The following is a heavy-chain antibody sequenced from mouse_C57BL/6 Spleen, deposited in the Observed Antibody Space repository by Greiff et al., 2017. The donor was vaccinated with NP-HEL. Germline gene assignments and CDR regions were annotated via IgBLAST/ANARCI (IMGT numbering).Heavy chain of an antibody. V-gene: IGHV1-22*01. Sequence: EVQLQQSGPELVKPGASVKMSCKASGYTFTDYNMHWVKQSHGKSLEWIGYINPNNGGTSYNQKFKGKATLTVNKSSSTAYMELRSLTSEDSAVYYCAREGGLYYDYDGDWYFDVWGTGTTVTVSS. D-gene: IGHD2-4*01. CDR3: AREGGLYYDYDGDWYFDV. CDR1: GYTFTDYN. CDR2: INPNNGGT. J-gene: IGHJ1*03.